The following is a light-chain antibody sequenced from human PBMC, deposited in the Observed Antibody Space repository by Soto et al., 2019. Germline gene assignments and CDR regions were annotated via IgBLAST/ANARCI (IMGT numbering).Light chain of an antibody. Sequence: ELVLTQSPGTLSLSPGERATLSCRASQSVNTKYLAWYQQKPGQAPRLLIYGVSSRATGIPDRFSGSGSGTDFILTISRVEPEDFAVYYCQHYNSSPPITFGQGTRLEIK. J-gene: IGKJ5*01. V-gene: IGKV3-20*01. CDR3: QHYNSSPPIT. CDR1: QSVNTKY. CDR2: GVS.